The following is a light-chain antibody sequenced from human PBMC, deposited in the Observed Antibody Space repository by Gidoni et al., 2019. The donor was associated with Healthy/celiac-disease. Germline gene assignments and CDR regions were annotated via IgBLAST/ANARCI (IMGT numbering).Light chain of an antibody. J-gene: IGLJ2*01. Sequence: QSALTQPASVSGSPGQSLTISCTGTSSDVGGYNYVSWYQHHPGKAPKLMIYEVSNRPSGVSNRFSGSKSGNTASLTSSGLQAEDEADYYCSSYTSSSTVVFGGGTKLTVL. CDR1: SSDVGGYNY. V-gene: IGLV2-14*01. CDR2: EVS. CDR3: SSYTSSSTVV.